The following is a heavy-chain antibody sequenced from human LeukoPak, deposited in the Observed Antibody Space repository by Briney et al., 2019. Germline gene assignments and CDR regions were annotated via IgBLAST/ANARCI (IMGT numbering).Heavy chain of an antibody. D-gene: IGHD1-1*01. V-gene: IGHV3-23*01. Sequence: GGSLRLSCAASGFTFSSHAMSWVRQAPGKGLEWVSAISGSGGSTYYADSVKGRFTISRDNSKNTLYLQMNSLRAEDTAVYYCAKTRTSQNWFDPWGQGALVTVSS. CDR3: AKTRTSQNWFDP. J-gene: IGHJ5*02. CDR1: GFTFSSHA. CDR2: ISGSGGST.